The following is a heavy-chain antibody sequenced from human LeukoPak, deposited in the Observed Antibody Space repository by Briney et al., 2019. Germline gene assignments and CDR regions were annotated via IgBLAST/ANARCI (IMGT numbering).Heavy chain of an antibody. V-gene: IGHV4-39*01. J-gene: IGHJ4*02. CDR3: ARRATATGSWGYFDY. Sequence: PSETLPLTCTVSGDSIGSTTYYWGWLRQPPGKGLEWIGNIYYSGSTYNNPSLKSRVTISVDTSKNQFSLKLSSVTAADTAVYYCARRATATGSWGYFDYWGQGTLVTVSS. D-gene: IGHD7-27*01. CDR1: GDSIGSTTYY. CDR2: IYYSGST.